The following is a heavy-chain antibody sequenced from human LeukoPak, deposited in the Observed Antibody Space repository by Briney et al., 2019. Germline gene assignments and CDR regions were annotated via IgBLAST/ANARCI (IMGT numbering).Heavy chain of an antibody. CDR3: ARTTEGGYTYGYFYYYYMDV. Sequence: SETLSLTCTVSGYSISSGYYWGWIRQPPGKGLEWIGYIYYSGSTNYNPSLKSRVTISVDTSKNQFSLKLTSVTAADTAVYYCARTTEGGYTYGYFYYYYMDVWGKGTTVTISS. J-gene: IGHJ6*03. CDR1: GYSISSGYY. CDR2: IYYSGST. V-gene: IGHV4-61*01. D-gene: IGHD5-18*01.